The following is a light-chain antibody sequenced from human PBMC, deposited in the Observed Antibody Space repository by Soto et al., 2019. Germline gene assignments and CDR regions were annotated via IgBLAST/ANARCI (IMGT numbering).Light chain of an antibody. CDR1: QSVSSY. CDR2: DAS. V-gene: IGKV3-11*01. CDR3: QQRANWPLT. Sequence: ETVLTQSPATLSLSPGERATLSYRASQSVSSYLAWYQQKPGQAPRLLIYDASNMATGIPARFSGSWSGTDFTLTISSLEPEDYAVYYCQQRANWPLTFGQGTKLEIK. J-gene: IGKJ2*01.